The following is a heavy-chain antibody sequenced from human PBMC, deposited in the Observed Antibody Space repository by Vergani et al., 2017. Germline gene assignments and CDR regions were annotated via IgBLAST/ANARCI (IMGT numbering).Heavy chain of an antibody. J-gene: IGHJ4*02. V-gene: IGHV3-43*01. CDR1: GFTFDNYI. Sequence: EVQLVESGGVVVQPGGSLRLSCAASGFTFDNYIMHWVRRAPGKGLEWVSLINWDGGSTYYADSVKGRFTISRDNSKNSLYLQMNSLRAEDTAVYYCAKDQGSAARPTGPDYWGQGTLVTVSS. CDR2: INWDGGST. D-gene: IGHD1-14*01. CDR3: AKDQGSAARPTGPDY.